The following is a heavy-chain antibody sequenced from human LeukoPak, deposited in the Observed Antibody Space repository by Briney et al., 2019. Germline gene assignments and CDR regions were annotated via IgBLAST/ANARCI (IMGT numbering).Heavy chain of an antibody. CDR1: GFTFSSYA. D-gene: IGHD3-22*01. CDR2: ISGSGGST. CDR3: ARDPGYYDSSGYGGF. V-gene: IGHV3-23*01. Sequence: GGSLRLSCAASGFTFSSYAMSWVRQAPGKGLEWVSAISGSGGSTYYADSVKGRFTISRDNSKNTLFLQMNSLRAEDTAVYYCARDPGYYDSSGYGGFWGQGTLATVSS. J-gene: IGHJ4*02.